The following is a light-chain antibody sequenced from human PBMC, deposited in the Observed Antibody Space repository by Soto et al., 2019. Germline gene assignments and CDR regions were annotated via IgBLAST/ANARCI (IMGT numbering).Light chain of an antibody. CDR2: EVN. CDR1: SSDVGGCRF. J-gene: IGLJ1*01. Sequence: QSVLTQPPSASGSPGQSVTISCTGTSSDVGGCRFVSWYQQFPGKAPQLIIYEVNKQPSGVPDRFSGSKSGNTASLTISGLQAEDEADYYCSSCAGSNNPYVVGTGTKLTVL. V-gene: IGLV2-8*01. CDR3: SSCAGSNNPYV.